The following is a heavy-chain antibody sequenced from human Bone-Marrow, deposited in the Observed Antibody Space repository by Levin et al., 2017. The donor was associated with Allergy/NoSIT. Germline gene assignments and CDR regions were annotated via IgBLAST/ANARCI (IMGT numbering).Heavy chain of an antibody. CDR1: GDSISSGYY. CDR2: IYHSGDT. CDR3: ARDFGPYTTSWYANCFDP. D-gene: IGHD6-13*01. V-gene: IGHV4-38-2*02. Sequence: SETLSLTCAVSGDSISSGYYWGWIRQPPGKGLEWIGSIYHSGDTYYNPSLKTRVTISVDTSKNHFSLRLSSLTAADTAVYYCARDFGPYTTSWYANCFDPWGQGTLVTVSS. J-gene: IGHJ5*02.